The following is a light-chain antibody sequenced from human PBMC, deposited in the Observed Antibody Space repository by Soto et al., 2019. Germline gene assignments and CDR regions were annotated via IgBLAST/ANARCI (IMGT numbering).Light chain of an antibody. J-gene: IGLJ2*01. CDR2: EGS. CDR1: SSDVGSYNL. Sequence: QSALTQPASVSGSPGQSITISCTGSSSDVGSYNLVSWYQQLPGEAPKLMIYEGSKRRSGVSNRFSGSKSGNTASLTISGLQAEDEADYYCCSFERSITLVFGGGTKLTVL. V-gene: IGLV2-23*01. CDR3: CSFERSITLV.